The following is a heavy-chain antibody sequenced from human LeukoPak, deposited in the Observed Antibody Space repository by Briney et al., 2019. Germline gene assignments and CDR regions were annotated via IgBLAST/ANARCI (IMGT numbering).Heavy chain of an antibody. J-gene: IGHJ4*02. CDR1: GYTFTSYG. D-gene: IGHD2-15*01. V-gene: IGHV1-18*01. Sequence: ASVKVSCKASGYTFTSYGISWVRQAPGQGLEWMGWISAYNGNTNYAQKLQGRVTMTTDTSTSTAYMELRSLRSDDTAVYYCARVGPGLSLGALPYCSGGSCPNDYWGQGTLVTVSS. CDR2: ISAYNGNT. CDR3: ARVGPGLSLGALPYCSGGSCPNDY.